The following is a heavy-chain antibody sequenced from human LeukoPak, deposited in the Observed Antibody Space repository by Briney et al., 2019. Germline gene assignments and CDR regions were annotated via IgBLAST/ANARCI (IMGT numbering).Heavy chain of an antibody. Sequence: RAGGSLRLSCAASGFTFDDYGMSWVRQAPGKGLEWVSGINWNGGSTGYADSVKGRFTISRDNAKNSLYLQMNSLRAEDTALYHCARARRTSSWYYFDYWGQGTLVTVSS. CDR2: INWNGGST. CDR1: GFTFDDYG. CDR3: ARARRTSSWYYFDY. V-gene: IGHV3-20*01. J-gene: IGHJ4*02. D-gene: IGHD6-13*01.